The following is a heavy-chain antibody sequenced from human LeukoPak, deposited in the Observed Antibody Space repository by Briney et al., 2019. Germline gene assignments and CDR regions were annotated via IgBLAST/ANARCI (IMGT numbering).Heavy chain of an antibody. Sequence: GGSLRLSCAASGFTFSSYAMSWVRQAPGKGLEWVSAISGSGGSTYYADSVKGRFTISRDNSKNTLYLQMNSLRAEDTAVYYCAKDQPRRYYGSGSYGCWGQGTLVTVSS. V-gene: IGHV3-23*01. J-gene: IGHJ4*02. CDR3: AKDQPRRYYGSGSYGC. D-gene: IGHD3-10*01. CDR2: ISGSGGST. CDR1: GFTFSSYA.